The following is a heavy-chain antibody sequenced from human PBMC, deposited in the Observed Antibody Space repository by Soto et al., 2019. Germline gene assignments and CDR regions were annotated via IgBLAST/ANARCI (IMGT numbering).Heavy chain of an antibody. CDR3: AKDSSGYYLHFDY. Sequence: GSLRLSCAASGFTFSSYAMSWVRQSPGKGLEWVSAISGSGGSTYYADSVKGRFTISRDNSKNTLYLQMNSLRAEDTAVYYCAKDSSGYYLHFDYWGQGTLVTVSS. J-gene: IGHJ4*02. D-gene: IGHD3-22*01. CDR2: ISGSGGST. CDR1: GFTFSSYA. V-gene: IGHV3-23*01.